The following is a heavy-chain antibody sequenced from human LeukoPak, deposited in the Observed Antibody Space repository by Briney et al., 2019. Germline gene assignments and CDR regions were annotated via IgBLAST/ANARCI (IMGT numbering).Heavy chain of an antibody. CDR2: IYHSGST. CDR3: ARGGYYYDSSGYYDDAFDI. CDR1: GGSISSGGYY. Sequence: SETLSLTCTVSGGSISSGGYYWSWIRQPPGKGLEWIGYIYHSGSTNYNPSLKSRVTISVDTSKNQFSLKLSSVTAADTAVYYCARGGYYYDSSGYYDDAFDIWGQGTMVTVSS. V-gene: IGHV4-61*08. D-gene: IGHD3-22*01. J-gene: IGHJ3*02.